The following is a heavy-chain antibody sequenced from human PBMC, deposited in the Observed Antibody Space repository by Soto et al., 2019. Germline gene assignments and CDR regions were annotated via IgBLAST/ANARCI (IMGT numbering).Heavy chain of an antibody. CDR2: ISAYNGNT. J-gene: IGHJ5*02. Sequence: ASVKVSCKASGYTFTSYGISWVRQAPGQGLEWMGWISAYNGNTNYAQKLQGRVTMTTDTSTSTAYMELRSLRSDDTAVYYCARDREQWLVYNWFDPWGQRTLVTHAS. CDR3: ARDREQWLVYNWFDP. CDR1: GYTFTSYG. D-gene: IGHD6-19*01. V-gene: IGHV1-18*01.